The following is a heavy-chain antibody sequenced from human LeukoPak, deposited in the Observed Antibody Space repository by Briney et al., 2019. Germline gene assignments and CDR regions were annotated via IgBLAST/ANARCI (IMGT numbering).Heavy chain of an antibody. D-gene: IGHD3-10*01. CDR1: GFTFSNYA. CDR2: ISSDGSST. Sequence: GGSLRLSCAASGFTFSNYAMTWVRQAPGKGLVWVSRISSDGSSTTYADSVKGRFTISRDNAKDTLYLQMNSLRAEDTAVYYCARGENIYIDYWGQGTLVTVSS. V-gene: IGHV3-74*01. CDR3: ARGENIYIDY. J-gene: IGHJ4*02.